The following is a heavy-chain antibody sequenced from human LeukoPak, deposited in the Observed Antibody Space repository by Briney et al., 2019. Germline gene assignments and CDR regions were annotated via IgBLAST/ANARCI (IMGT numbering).Heavy chain of an antibody. J-gene: IGHJ2*01. D-gene: IGHD4-17*01. CDR3: ARDPGYYNHDWYFDL. CDR2: IHTSGNA. CDR1: GGSLSSYY. V-gene: IGHV4-4*07. Sequence: SETLSLTCTVSGGSLSSYYWFWIRQPPGKGLEWIGRIHTSGNADYNPSLKSRVTMSEDTSKNQFSLRLRYVTAADTAVYYCARDPGYYNHDWYFDLWGRGTLVTVSS.